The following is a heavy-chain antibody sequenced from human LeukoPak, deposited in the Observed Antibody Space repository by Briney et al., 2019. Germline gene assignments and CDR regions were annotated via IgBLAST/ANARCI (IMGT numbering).Heavy chain of an antibody. V-gene: IGHV1-8*01. CDR3: ARDSGQGGAFDI. Sequence: ASVKVSCKASGYTFTSYDINWVRQATGQGLEWMGWMNPNSGNTGYAQKFQGRVTMTRNTSISTAYMELSSLRSEDAAVYYCARDSGQGGAFDIWGQGTMVTVSS. D-gene: IGHD2-15*01. J-gene: IGHJ3*02. CDR1: GYTFTSYD. CDR2: MNPNSGNT.